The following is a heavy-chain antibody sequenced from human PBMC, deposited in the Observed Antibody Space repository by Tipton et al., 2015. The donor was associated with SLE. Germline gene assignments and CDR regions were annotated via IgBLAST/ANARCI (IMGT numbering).Heavy chain of an antibody. V-gene: IGHV4-30-2*01. Sequence: TLSLTCAVSGGSMSSGDYSWSWIRQPPGKGLEWIGNIYHSGSTFYNPSLKSRVTISVDTSKNQFSLKLSSVTAADTAVYYCARDSFSLRGSSARDPGAFDIWGQGTMVTVSS. D-gene: IGHD3-22*01. CDR3: ARDSFSLRGSSARDPGAFDI. CDR1: GGSMSSGDYS. J-gene: IGHJ3*02. CDR2: IYHSGST.